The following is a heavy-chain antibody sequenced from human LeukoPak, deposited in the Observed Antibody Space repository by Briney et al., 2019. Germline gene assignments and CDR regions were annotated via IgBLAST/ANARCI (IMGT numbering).Heavy chain of an antibody. D-gene: IGHD1-26*01. CDR2: IYYSGST. Sequence: PSETLSLTCTVSAGSIGSNTYYWAWIRQPPGKGLEWIGTIYYSGSTNYNPSLRSRLTISIDTPKNQFSLKLSSVTAADTAVYYCARLRGGTYDFWSQGTLVAVSS. V-gene: IGHV4-39*01. CDR3: ARLRGGTYDF. J-gene: IGHJ4*02. CDR1: AGSIGSNTYY.